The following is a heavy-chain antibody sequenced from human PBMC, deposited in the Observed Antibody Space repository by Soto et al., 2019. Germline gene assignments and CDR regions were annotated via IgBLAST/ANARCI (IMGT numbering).Heavy chain of an antibody. CDR3: AKRVVDRGADS. D-gene: IGHD3-16*02. CDR1: GGSFSGYY. V-gene: IGHV4-34*01. Sequence: SETLSLTCAVYGGSFSGYYWSWIRQPPGKGLEWIGEINHSGSTNYNPSLKSRVTISVDTSKNQFSLKLSSVTAADTAVYYCAKRVVDRGADSWGQGTVVTVSS. CDR2: INHSGST. J-gene: IGHJ4*02.